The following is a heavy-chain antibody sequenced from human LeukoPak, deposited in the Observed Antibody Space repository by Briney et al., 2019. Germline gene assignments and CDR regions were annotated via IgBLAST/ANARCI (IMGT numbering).Heavy chain of an antibody. CDR3: ARAPIPTYYYDSSGPGDQHVVPYFDY. D-gene: IGHD3-22*01. CDR2: INHSGNT. Sequence: PSETLSLTCAVYGGSFSGYHWSWIRQPPGKGLEWIGEINHSGNTNYNPSLRSRVSRSEETSKNQFSLKLSSVTAADTAVYYCARAPIPTYYYDSSGPGDQHVVPYFDYWGQGTLVTVSS. J-gene: IGHJ4*02. V-gene: IGHV4-34*01. CDR1: GGSFSGYH.